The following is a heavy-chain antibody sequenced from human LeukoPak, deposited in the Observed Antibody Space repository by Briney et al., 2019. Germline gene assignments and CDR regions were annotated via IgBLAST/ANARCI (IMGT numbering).Heavy chain of an antibody. V-gene: IGHV1-24*01. J-gene: IGHJ5*02. CDR3: ARAVAGRNWFDP. CDR2: FDPEDGET. D-gene: IGHD6-19*01. Sequence: ASVKVSCKVSGYTLTELSMHWVRQAPGKGLEWMGGFDPEDGETIYAQKFQGRVTMTEDTSTDTAYMELSSLRSEDTAVYYCARAVAGRNWFDPWGQGTLVTVSS. CDR1: GYTLTELS.